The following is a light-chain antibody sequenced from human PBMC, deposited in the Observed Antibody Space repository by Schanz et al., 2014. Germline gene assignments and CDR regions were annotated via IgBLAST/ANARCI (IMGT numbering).Light chain of an antibody. J-gene: IGLJ1*01. CDR1: SSDVGGYNY. CDR2: DVT. Sequence: QSALTQPPSASGSPGQSVTISCTGTSSDVGGYNYVSWYQQHPGKAPKLMIYDVTNRPSGVSNRFSGSKSGNTASLTISGLQAEDEADYYCSSYTGSYSYVFGTGTKVTVL. CDR3: SSYTGSYSYV. V-gene: IGLV2-14*01.